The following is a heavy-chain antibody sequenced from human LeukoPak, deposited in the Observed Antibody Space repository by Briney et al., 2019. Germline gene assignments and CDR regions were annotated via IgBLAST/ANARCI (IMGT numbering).Heavy chain of an antibody. Sequence: GGSLRLSCAASGFTFSSYSVNWVRQAPGKGLEWVSVIYAGGSTYYADSVKGRFTMSRDNSKNTLYLQMNSLRGEDTAVYYCARDDSRHCSGGDCYHNWFDPWGQGTLVTVSS. CDR3: ARDDSRHCSGGDCYHNWFDP. V-gene: IGHV3-66*01. CDR2: IYAGGST. CDR1: GFTFSSYS. D-gene: IGHD2-15*01. J-gene: IGHJ5*02.